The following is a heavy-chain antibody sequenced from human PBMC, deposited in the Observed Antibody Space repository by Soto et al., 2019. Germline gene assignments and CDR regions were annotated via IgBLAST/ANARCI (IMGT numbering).Heavy chain of an antibody. V-gene: IGHV4-39*01. J-gene: IGHJ4*02. CDR1: GGSISSSSYY. CDR3: ARIDSSGWKLAFDY. CDR2: IYYSGST. D-gene: IGHD6-19*01. Sequence: SETLSLTCTVSGGSISSSSYYWGWIRQPPGKGLEWIGSIYYSGSTYYNPSLKSRVTISVDTSKNQFSLKLSSVTAADTAVYYCARIDSSGWKLAFDYWGQGTLVTVSS.